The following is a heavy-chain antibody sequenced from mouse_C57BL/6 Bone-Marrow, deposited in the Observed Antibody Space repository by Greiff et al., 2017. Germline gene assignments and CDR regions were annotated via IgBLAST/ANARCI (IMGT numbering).Heavy chain of an antibody. CDR2: IDPSDSYT. CDR3: AREGGGSSLFAY. J-gene: IGHJ3*01. Sequence: QVQLQQPGAELVMPGASVKLSCKASGYTFTSYWMHWVKQRPGQGLEWIGEIDPSDSYTNYNQKFKGKSTLTVDKSSSTAYMQLSSLTSEDSAVYYCAREGGGSSLFAYWGQGTLVTGSA. CDR1: GYTFTSYW. D-gene: IGHD1-1*01. V-gene: IGHV1-69*01.